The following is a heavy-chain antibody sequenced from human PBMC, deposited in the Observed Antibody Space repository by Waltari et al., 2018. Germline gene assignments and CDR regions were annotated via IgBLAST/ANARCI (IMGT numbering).Heavy chain of an antibody. D-gene: IGHD3-22*01. J-gene: IGHJ4*02. Sequence: QVQLQQWGAGLLKPSKTLSLTCAVYGGSFSGYYWSWIRQPPGKGLEWIGEINHSGTTNYNPSLKSRVSISVYTSKNQFSLKLSSVTAADTAVYYCARMAFYYDSSGYYIYYFDYLGQGTLVTVSS. CDR3: ARMAFYYDSSGYYIYYFDY. V-gene: IGHV4-34*01. CDR2: INHSGTT. CDR1: GGSFSGYY.